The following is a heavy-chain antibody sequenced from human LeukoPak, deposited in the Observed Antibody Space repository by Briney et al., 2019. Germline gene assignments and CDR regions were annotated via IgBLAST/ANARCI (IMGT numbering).Heavy chain of an antibody. Sequence: ASVKVSCKASGYTFTSYYMHWVRQAPGQGLEWMGIINPSGGSTSYAQKFQGRVTITRNTSISTAYMELSSLRSEDTAVYYCARSQPLALRFLEWLFFDYWGQGTLVTVSS. CDR1: GYTFTSYY. J-gene: IGHJ4*02. CDR3: ARSQPLALRFLEWLFFDY. V-gene: IGHV1-46*01. D-gene: IGHD3-3*01. CDR2: INPSGGST.